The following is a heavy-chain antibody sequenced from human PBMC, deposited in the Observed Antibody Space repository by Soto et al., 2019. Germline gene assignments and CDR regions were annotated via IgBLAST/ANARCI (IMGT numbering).Heavy chain of an antibody. CDR3: AKDLGPLRLLNYYFYGLDV. V-gene: IGHV3-53*01. D-gene: IGHD2-15*01. Sequence: QPGGSLRLSCNASGFTVSSTYMGWARQAPGMGLEWVAVIESGGSTHYADSVKGRFTISRDIPKNMIYLQLHTLRAEDTAVYYCAKDLGPLRLLNYYFYGLDVWGQGTTVTVSS. CDR2: IESGGST. J-gene: IGHJ6*02. CDR1: GFTVSSTY.